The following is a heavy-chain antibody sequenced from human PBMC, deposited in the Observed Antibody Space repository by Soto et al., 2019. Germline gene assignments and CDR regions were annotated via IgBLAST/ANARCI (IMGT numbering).Heavy chain of an antibody. J-gene: IGHJ3*02. D-gene: IGHD2-15*01. Sequence: GGSLRLSCAASGFTFSSHAMSRVRQAPGKGLEWVSGLSGSGGSTYYADSVKGRFTISRDNSKNTLYLQMNSLRAEDTAVYYCAKRSDMSAFDIWGQGTMVTVSS. CDR3: AKRSDMSAFDI. V-gene: IGHV3-23*01. CDR2: LSGSGGST. CDR1: GFTFSSHA.